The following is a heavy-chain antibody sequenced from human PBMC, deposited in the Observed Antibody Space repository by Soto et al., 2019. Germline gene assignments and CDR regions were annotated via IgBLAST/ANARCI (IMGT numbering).Heavy chain of an antibody. CDR2: IDPSDSYT. J-gene: IGHJ6*02. CDR1: GYIFTSYW. V-gene: IGHV5-10-1*01. Sequence: PGESLKISCKGSGYIFTSYWISWVLQMPGKGLEWMGRIDPSDSYTNYSPSFQGHVTISADKSISTAYLQWSSLKASDTAMYYCARRYCSSTSCYTGMDVWGQGTTVTSP. CDR3: ARRYCSSTSCYTGMDV. D-gene: IGHD2-2*02.